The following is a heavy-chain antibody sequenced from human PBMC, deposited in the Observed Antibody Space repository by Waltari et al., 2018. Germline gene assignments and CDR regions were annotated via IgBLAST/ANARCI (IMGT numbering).Heavy chain of an antibody. CDR1: GYTFTDYY. CDR3: ARVGGLWFGDINWFDP. J-gene: IGHJ5*02. V-gene: IGHV1-69-2*01. D-gene: IGHD3-10*01. CDR2: VDPEDGET. Sequence: EVQLVQSGAEVKKPGATVKISCKASGYTFTDYYMHWVQQAPGKGLEWMGRVDPEDGETIYAEKFQGRVTITADESTSTAYMELSSLRSEDTAVYYCARVGGLWFGDINWFDPWGQGTLVTVSS.